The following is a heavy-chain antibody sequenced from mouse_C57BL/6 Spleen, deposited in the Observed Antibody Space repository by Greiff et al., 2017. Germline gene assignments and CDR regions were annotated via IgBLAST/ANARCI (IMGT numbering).Heavy chain of an antibody. V-gene: IGHV1-50*01. Sequence: QVQLQQPGAELVKPGASVKLSCKASGYTFTSYWMQWVQQRPGQGLEWIGELDPSDSYTNYNQKFKGKATLTVDTSSSTAYMQLSSLTSEDSAVYYWARTGEIYYGKGYFDVWGTGTTVTVSS. CDR1: GYTFTSYW. CDR2: LDPSDSYT. CDR3: ARTGEIYYGKGYFDV. D-gene: IGHD2-1*01. J-gene: IGHJ1*03.